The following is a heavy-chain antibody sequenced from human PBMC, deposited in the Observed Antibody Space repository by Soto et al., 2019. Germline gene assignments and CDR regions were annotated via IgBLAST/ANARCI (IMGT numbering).Heavy chain of an antibody. Sequence: QVQLQESGPGLVKPSETLSLTCTVSGGSISSYYWSWIRQPPGKGLEWIGYIYYSGSTNYNPSLKSLVTISVDTSKNQFSRKLSSVTAAYTAVYYCARDNGFSYGYTRDHWGQGTMVTVSS. J-gene: IGHJ4*02. V-gene: IGHV4-59*01. CDR1: GGSISSYY. D-gene: IGHD5-18*01. CDR3: ARDNGFSYGYTRDH. CDR2: IYYSGST.